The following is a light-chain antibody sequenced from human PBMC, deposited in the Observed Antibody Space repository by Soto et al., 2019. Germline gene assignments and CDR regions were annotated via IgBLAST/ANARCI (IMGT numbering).Light chain of an antibody. J-gene: IGLJ1*01. Sequence: QSVLTQPPSVSGAPGQRVTISCTGSSSNIGAGYDVHWYQQLPGTAPKLLIYGHTNRPSGVPNRFSGSNSDNTASLTISGLQAEDEADYYCCSYVTTPEIFGTGTKVTVL. CDR2: GHT. CDR1: SSNIGAGYD. CDR3: CSYVTTPEI. V-gene: IGLV1-40*01.